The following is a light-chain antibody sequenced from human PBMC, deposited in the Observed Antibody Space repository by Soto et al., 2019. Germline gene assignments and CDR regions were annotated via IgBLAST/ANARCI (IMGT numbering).Light chain of an antibody. CDR2: GAS. J-gene: IGKJ1*01. CDR1: QSISSW. CDR3: QQYTSYPWT. V-gene: IGKV1-5*01. Sequence: DIQMTQSPSTLSASVGDRVTVTCRASQSISSWLAWYQQKPGKAPNLLIYGASSLESGVPSRFSGSGSGTEFTLTLSSLHPDDSATYYCQQYTSYPWTFGQGTKVDI.